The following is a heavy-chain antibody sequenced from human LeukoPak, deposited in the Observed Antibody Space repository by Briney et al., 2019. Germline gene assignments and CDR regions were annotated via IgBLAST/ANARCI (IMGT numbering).Heavy chain of an antibody. Sequence: GGSLRLSCAASGFSVSRYWMSWVRQAPGKGLEWVSVIYSGGSTYYADSVKGRSTISRHNSKNTLYLQMNSLRAEDTAVYYCARDPGDYVPRDWGQGTLVTVSS. J-gene: IGHJ4*02. D-gene: IGHD4-17*01. CDR1: GFSVSRYW. CDR3: ARDPGDYVPRD. V-gene: IGHV3-53*04. CDR2: IYSGGST.